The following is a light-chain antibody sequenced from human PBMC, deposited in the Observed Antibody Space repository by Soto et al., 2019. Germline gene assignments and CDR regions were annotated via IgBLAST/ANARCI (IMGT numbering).Light chain of an antibody. CDR2: WAS. CDR1: QNILSRSNNKNY. CDR3: QQHYSAPIT. Sequence: DIVMTQSPDSLAVSLGERATINCKSSQNILSRSNNKNYLAWYQHKPGQPPKLLISWASTRESGVPDRFSGSGSGTDFTLTISGLQAEDVAVYYCQQHYSAPITFGQGARLEI. J-gene: IGKJ5*01. V-gene: IGKV4-1*01.